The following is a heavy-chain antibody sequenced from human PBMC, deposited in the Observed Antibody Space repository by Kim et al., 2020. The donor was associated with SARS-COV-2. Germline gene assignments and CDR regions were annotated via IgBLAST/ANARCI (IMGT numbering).Heavy chain of an antibody. J-gene: IGHJ3*02. CDR3: ARSGETNDAFDI. Sequence: YYADSVKGRFTISRDNSKNTLYLQMNSLRAEDTAVYYCARSGETNDAFDIWGQGTMVTVSS. V-gene: IGHV3-33*01. D-gene: IGHD3-16*01.